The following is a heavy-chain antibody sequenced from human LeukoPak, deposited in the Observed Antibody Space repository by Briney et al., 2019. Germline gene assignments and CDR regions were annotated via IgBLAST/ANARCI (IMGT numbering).Heavy chain of an antibody. J-gene: IGHJ5*02. D-gene: IGHD4-17*01. CDR3: ARDFMDDYGDYSNWFDP. CDR1: GFTFSSYA. Sequence: AGGSLRLSCAASGFTFSSYAMHWVSQAPGKGLEWVAVISYDGSNKYYADSVKGRFTISRDNAKNSLYLQMNSLRAEDTAVYYCARDFMDDYGDYSNWFDPWGQGTLVTVSS. V-gene: IGHV3-30-3*01. CDR2: ISYDGSNK.